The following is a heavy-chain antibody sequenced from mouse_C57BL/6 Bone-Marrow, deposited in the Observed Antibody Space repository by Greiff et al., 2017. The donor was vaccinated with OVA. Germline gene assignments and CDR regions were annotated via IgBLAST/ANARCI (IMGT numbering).Heavy chain of an antibody. Sequence: EVQLQESGAELVRPGASVKLSCTASGFNIKDDYMHWVKQRPEQGLEWIGWIDPENGDTEYASKFQGKATITADTSSNTAYLQLSSLTSEDTAVYYCTTPAYYSNGDYFDYWGQGTLVTVSA. V-gene: IGHV14-4*01. D-gene: IGHD2-5*01. CDR2: IDPENGDT. CDR3: TTPAYYSNGDYFDY. CDR1: GFNIKDDY. J-gene: IGHJ3*01.